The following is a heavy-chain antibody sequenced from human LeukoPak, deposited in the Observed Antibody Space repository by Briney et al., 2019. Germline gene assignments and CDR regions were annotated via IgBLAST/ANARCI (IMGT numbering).Heavy chain of an antibody. CDR1: GFTFSSYG. Sequence: PGGSLRLSCAASGFTFSSYGMHWIRQSPGKGLEWIGEINHSGSTNYNPSLKSRVTISIDTSKSQFSLKLSSVTSADTAVYFCATRPTPPYYYYYMDVWGKGTTVTVSS. D-gene: IGHD4-23*01. CDR3: ATRPTPPYYYYYMDV. J-gene: IGHJ6*03. CDR2: INHSGST. V-gene: IGHV4-34*08.